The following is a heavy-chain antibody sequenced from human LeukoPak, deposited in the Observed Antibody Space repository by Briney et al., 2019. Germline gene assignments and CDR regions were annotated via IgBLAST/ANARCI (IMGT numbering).Heavy chain of an antibody. CDR1: GYTFTGYY. CDR2: INPNSGGT. V-gene: IGHV1-2*02. CDR3: AREEGYCSSTSRSAPFDY. J-gene: IGHJ4*02. Sequence: ASVKVSCKASGYTFTGYYMHWVRQAPGQGLERMGWINPNSGGTNYAQKFQGRVTMTRDTSISTAYMELSRLRSDDTAVYYCAREEGYCSSTSRSAPFDYWGQGTLVTVSS. D-gene: IGHD2-2*01.